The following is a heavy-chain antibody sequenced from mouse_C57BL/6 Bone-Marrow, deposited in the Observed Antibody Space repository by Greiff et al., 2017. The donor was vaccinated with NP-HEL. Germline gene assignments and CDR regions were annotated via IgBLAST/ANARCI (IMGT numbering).Heavy chain of an antibody. J-gene: IGHJ2*01. CDR3: ARGQDGDGYYEKVGYFDD. Sequence: EVQLQESGPELVKPGASVKISCKASGYSFTDYNMNWVKQSNGKSLEWIGVINPNYGTTSYNQKFKGKATLTVDQSSSTAYMQLNSLTSEDSAVYYCARGQDGDGYYEKVGYFDDGGQGTTLTVSS. CDR2: INPNYGTT. D-gene: IGHD2-3*01. V-gene: IGHV1-39*01. CDR1: GYSFTDYN.